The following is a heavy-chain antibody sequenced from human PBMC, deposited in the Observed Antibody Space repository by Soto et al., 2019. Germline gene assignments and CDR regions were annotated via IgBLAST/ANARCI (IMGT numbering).Heavy chain of an antibody. D-gene: IGHD3-10*01. J-gene: IGHJ4*02. Sequence: PGGSLRLSCAASGFTFSSYGMHWVRQAPGKGLEWVAVISYDGSNKYYADSVKGRLTISRDNSKNTLYLQMNSLRAEDTAVYYCAKDWRYYGSGSGIDYWGQGTLVTVSS. CDR1: GFTFSSYG. CDR3: AKDWRYYGSGSGIDY. CDR2: ISYDGSNK. V-gene: IGHV3-30*18.